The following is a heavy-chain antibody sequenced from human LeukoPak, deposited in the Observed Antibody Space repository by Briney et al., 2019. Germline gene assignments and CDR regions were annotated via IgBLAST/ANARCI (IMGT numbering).Heavy chain of an antibody. CDR2: INPSGGST. D-gene: IGHD3-22*01. V-gene: IGHV1-46*01. Sequence: ASVKVSCKASGYTFTSYYMHWVRQAPGQGLEWMGIINPSGGSTSYAQKFQGRVTMTRDTSTSTVYMELSSLRSEDTAVYYCARERVGEGYYYDSGGYYGSPGLPTLSGYYYGMDVWGQGTTVTVSS. CDR3: ARERVGEGYYYDSGGYYGSPGLPTLSGYYYGMDV. CDR1: GYTFTSYY. J-gene: IGHJ6*02.